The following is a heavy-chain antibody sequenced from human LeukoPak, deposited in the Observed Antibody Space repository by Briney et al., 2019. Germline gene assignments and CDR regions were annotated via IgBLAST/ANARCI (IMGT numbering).Heavy chain of an antibody. Sequence: ASVKVPCKASGYTFTSYGISWVRQAPGQGLEWMGWTSAYNGNTNYAQKLQGRVTMTTDSSTSTAYMELRSLRSDDTAVYYCATRRRYSGYDFDYWGQGTLVTVSS. CDR2: TSAYNGNT. J-gene: IGHJ4*02. D-gene: IGHD5-12*01. CDR3: ATRRRYSGYDFDY. CDR1: GYTFTSYG. V-gene: IGHV1-18*04.